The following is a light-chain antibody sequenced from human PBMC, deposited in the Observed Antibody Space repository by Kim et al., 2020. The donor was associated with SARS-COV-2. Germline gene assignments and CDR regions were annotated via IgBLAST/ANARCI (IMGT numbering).Light chain of an antibody. Sequence: QSALTQPPSASGSPGQSVTISCTGTSSDVGGYNYVSWYQQHPGKAPKVMIYEVSKRPAGVPDRFSGSKSGNTASLTVSGLQTEDEADYYCNSYAGSSIYVFGTGTKVTVL. CDR1: SSDVGGYNY. V-gene: IGLV2-8*01. CDR2: EVS. CDR3: NSYAGSSIYV. J-gene: IGLJ1*01.